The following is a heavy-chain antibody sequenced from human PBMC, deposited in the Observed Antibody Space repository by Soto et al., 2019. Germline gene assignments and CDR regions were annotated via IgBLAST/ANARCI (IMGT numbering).Heavy chain of an antibody. CDR3: ARGRITMVRGRNWFDP. CDR1: GGSFSGYY. Sequence: SETRSLTCAVYGGSFSGYYWSWIRQPPGKGLEWIGEINHSGSTNYNPSLKSRVTISVDTSKNQFSLKLSSVTAADTAVYYCARGRITMVRGRNWFDPWGQGTLVTV. CDR2: INHSGST. V-gene: IGHV4-34*01. J-gene: IGHJ5*02. D-gene: IGHD3-10*01.